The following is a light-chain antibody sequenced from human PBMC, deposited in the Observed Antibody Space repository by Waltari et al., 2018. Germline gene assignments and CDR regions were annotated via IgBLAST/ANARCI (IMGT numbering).Light chain of an antibody. CDR2: LVS. J-gene: IGKJ2*01. V-gene: IGKV2-30*02. CDR1: QSLVHSNGNTY. CDR3: LQGTHWPPHT. Sequence: DVVLTQSPLSLPVTLGQSASISCRSSQSLVHSNGNTYLNWFHQRPGQSPRRLLYLVSNRDSGVPARFSGSGSDTDFTLKINRVEAEDVGIYYCLQGTHWPPHTFGQGTKVEI.